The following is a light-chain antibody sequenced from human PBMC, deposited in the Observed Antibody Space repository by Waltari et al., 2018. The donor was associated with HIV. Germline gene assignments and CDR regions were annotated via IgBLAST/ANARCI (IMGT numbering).Light chain of an antibody. CDR3: SSHTITRTLV. V-gene: IGLV2-14*03. CDR2: GVN. Sequence: QSVLTQPASMSGSPGQSITISCTGSGLDIGLYDFVSWYKQLPNMAPQLIIFGVNRRPSGVYSRFSVSKSGHMASLTISGLQAEDEADYYCSSHTITRTLVFGGGTKLTVL. CDR1: GLDIGLYDF. J-gene: IGLJ2*01.